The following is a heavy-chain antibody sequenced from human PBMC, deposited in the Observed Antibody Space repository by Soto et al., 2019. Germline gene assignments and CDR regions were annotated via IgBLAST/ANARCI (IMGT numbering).Heavy chain of an antibody. CDR2: ISSGRSYI. D-gene: IGHD6-6*01. Sequence: GGSLRLSCAASGFTFSSYSMNWVRQAPGKGLEWVASISSGRSYIYYADSVKGRLTISRDNAKNTLYLQLSSLRAEDTAVYYCARDRGIAAHRYYYYYGMDVWGQGTTVTVS. CDR1: GFTFSSYS. CDR3: ARDRGIAAHRYYYYYGMDV. J-gene: IGHJ6*02. V-gene: IGHV3-21*01.